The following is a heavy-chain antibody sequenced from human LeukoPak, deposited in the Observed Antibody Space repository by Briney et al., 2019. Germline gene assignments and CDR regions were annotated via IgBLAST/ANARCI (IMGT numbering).Heavy chain of an antibody. CDR3: ARVLIAVAGYDY. J-gene: IGHJ4*02. V-gene: IGHV4-61*01. D-gene: IGHD6-19*01. Sequence: SETLSLTCTVSGGSVSSGTCYWTWIRQPPGQGLEWIGYIYYGGSTNYNPSLKTRVTISVDTSKDQFSLRLTSVSAADTATYYCARVLIAVAGYDYWGQGTQVTVSS. CDR2: IYYGGST. CDR1: GGSVSSGTCY.